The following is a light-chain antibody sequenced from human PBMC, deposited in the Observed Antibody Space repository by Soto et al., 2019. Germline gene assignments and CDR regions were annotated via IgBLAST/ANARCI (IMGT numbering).Light chain of an antibody. CDR3: SSYTSNNTVI. CDR2: EVS. CDR1: SSDVGGYNY. J-gene: IGLJ2*01. V-gene: IGLV2-14*01. Sequence: QSALTQPASVSGSPGQSITISCTGTSSDVGGYNYVSWYQQYPGKAPKLMIYEVSNRPSGVSNHFSASKSGNTASLTISGLQAEDEADYYCSSYTSNNTVIFGGGTTVTVL.